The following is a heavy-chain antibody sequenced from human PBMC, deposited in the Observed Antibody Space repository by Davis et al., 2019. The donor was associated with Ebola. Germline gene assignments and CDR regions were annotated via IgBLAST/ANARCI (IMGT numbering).Heavy chain of an antibody. D-gene: IGHD1-1*01. J-gene: IGHJ4*02. CDR2: SSSSSSYI. CDR3: ATDLKTGSWNGFDY. CDR1: GLTFTSYS. V-gene: IGHV3-21*04. Sequence: GESLTLSCAASGLTFTSYSMNCVRQAPGKGLGWVSSSSSSSSYIYYADSVKGRFTVSRDNAENTLDLQMSSLRAEDTAGYYCATDLKTGSWNGFDYWGQGTLVTVSS.